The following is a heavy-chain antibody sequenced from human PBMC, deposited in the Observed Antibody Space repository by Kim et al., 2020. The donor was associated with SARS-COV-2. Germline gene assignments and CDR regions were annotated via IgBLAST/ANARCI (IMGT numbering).Heavy chain of an antibody. D-gene: IGHD6-13*01. V-gene: IGHV3-23*01. CDR3: AKDFFLPQLVFDY. CDR1: GFTFSSYA. J-gene: IGHJ4*02. Sequence: GGSLRLSCAASGFTFSSYAMSWVRQAPGKGLEWVSGMSGRGGTTYYADSVKGRFTISRDNSKNTLYLQMNSLRAEDTAVYYCAKDFFLPQLVFDYWGQGTLVTVSS. CDR2: MSGRGGTT.